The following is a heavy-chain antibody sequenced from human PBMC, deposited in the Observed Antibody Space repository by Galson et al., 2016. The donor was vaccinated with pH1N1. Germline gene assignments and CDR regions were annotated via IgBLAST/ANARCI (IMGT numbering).Heavy chain of an antibody. CDR2: IKEDGSET. Sequence: SLRLSCAASGFTFSNYWMHWVRQVPGKGLEWAANIKEDGSETYYVGSVRGRFTISRDNAKNSLYLQMNSLRDEDTALYYCARAIGSRSAYWGQGTLVTVSS. CDR1: GFTFSNYW. J-gene: IGHJ4*02. V-gene: IGHV3-7*01. D-gene: IGHD3-16*02. CDR3: ARAIGSRSAY.